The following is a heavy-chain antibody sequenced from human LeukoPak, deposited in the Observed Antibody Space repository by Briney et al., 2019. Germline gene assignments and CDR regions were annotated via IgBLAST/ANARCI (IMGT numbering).Heavy chain of an antibody. CDR1: GGTFSSYA. J-gene: IGHJ4*02. CDR3: AREQYSGYTHQYYFDY. D-gene: IGHD5-12*01. CDR2: IIPIFGTA. V-gene: IGHV1-69*05. Sequence: ASVKVSCKASGGTFSSYAISWVRQAPGQGLEWMGGIIPIFGTANYAQKFQGRVTITTDESTSTAYMELSSLRSEDTAVYYCAREQYSGYTHQYYFDYWGQGTLVTVSS.